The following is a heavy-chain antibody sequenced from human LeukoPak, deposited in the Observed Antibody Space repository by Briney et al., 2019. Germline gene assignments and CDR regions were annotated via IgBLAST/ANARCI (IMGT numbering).Heavy chain of an antibody. V-gene: IGHV1-8*01. J-gene: IGHJ6*03. D-gene: IGHD6-6*01. Sequence: ASVKVSCKASGYTFTSYDINWVRQATGQGLEWMGWMNPNSGNTGYAQKFQGRVTMTRNTSISTAYMELSSLRSEDTAVYYCARALSSIAARPVTRGRYYYYMDVWGKGTTVTVSS. CDR2: MNPNSGNT. CDR3: ARALSSIAARPVTRGRYYYYMDV. CDR1: GYTFTSYD.